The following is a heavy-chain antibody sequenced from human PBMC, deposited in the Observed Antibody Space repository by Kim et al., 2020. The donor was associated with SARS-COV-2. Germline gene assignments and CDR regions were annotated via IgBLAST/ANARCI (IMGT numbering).Heavy chain of an antibody. Sequence: SETLSLTCAVYGGSFSGYYWSWIRQPPGKGLEWIGEINHIGSTNYNPSLKSRVTISVNTSKNQFSLSLSSVAAADTAVYYCARQERITMVRGVIKWLDYYYGMDFWGQGTTVTVSS. D-gene: IGHD3-10*01. CDR1: GGSFSGYY. CDR2: INHIGST. CDR3: ARQERITMVRGVIKWLDYYYGMDF. J-gene: IGHJ6*02. V-gene: IGHV4-34*01.